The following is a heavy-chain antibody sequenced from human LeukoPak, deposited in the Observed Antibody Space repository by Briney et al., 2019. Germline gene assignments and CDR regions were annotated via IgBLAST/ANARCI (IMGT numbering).Heavy chain of an antibody. Sequence: ALVKVSCKASGYIFTGYYIHWVRQAPGQGLEWMGWINPNSGGTNYAQKFEGRVIMTRDTSSTVYMEVRRLRSDDTAIYYCARDAQFTVVVPAAKLNYMDVWGKGTTVIVSS. J-gene: IGHJ6*03. CDR3: ARDAQFTVVVPAAKLNYMDV. CDR2: INPNSGGT. V-gene: IGHV1-2*02. D-gene: IGHD2-2*01. CDR1: GYIFTGYY.